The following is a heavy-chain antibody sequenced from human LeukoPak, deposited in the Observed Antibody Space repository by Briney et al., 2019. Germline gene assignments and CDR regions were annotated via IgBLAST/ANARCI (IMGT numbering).Heavy chain of an antibody. D-gene: IGHD4/OR15-4a*01. CDR3: ARDHDYGPDY. J-gene: IGHJ4*02. V-gene: IGHV1-2*02. Sequence: ASVKVSCKASGYTFTVHYMHWLRQAPGQGLEWMGWFKPDSGATNFAQNFQGRVTMTSDTSINTAYMELSSLTSDDTAVYYCARDHDYGPDYWGQGTLVTVSA. CDR2: FKPDSGAT. CDR1: GYTFTVHY.